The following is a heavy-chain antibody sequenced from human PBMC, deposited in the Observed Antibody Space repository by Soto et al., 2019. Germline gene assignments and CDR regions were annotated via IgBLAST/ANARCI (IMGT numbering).Heavy chain of an antibody. CDR3: ARRASGRYYMDV. CDR2: INSDGSRI. D-gene: IGHD3-10*01. Sequence: EVQLVESGGVLVQPGGSLRLSCAASGFTFSSHWMHWVRQAPGKGLVWVSRINSDGSRINYADSVKGRLTISRDNAKNTLYLKMNSLRAEDTAVYICARRASGRYYMDVWGKGTTVTVSS. J-gene: IGHJ6*03. V-gene: IGHV3-74*01. CDR1: GFTFSSHW.